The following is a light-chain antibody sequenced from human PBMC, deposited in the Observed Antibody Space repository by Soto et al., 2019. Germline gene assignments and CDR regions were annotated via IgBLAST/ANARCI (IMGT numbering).Light chain of an antibody. CDR2: GAS. CDR3: QQYGSSPLT. Sequence: EVVLTQSPGTLSLSPGERATLSCGASQSVSNNYLAWYQQKPGQAPRLLIFGASNRATGIPDRFSGGGSGTDFTLTISRLEPEDFTLYFCQQYGSSPLTFGQGTKVDIK. V-gene: IGKV3-20*01. J-gene: IGKJ1*01. CDR1: QSVSNNY.